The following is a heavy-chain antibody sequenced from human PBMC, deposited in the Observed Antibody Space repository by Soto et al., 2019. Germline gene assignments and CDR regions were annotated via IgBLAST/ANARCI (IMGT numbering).Heavy chain of an antibody. Sequence: SLRLSCAASGFTFSSYGMHWVRQAPGKGLEWVAVISYDGSNKYYADSVKGRFTISRDNSKNTLYLQMNSLRAEDTAVYYCAKSTKQLSASAPFDYWGQGTLVTAPQ. CDR1: GFTFSSYG. V-gene: IGHV3-30*18. CDR2: ISYDGSNK. CDR3: AKSTKQLSASAPFDY. J-gene: IGHJ4*02. D-gene: IGHD5-18*01.